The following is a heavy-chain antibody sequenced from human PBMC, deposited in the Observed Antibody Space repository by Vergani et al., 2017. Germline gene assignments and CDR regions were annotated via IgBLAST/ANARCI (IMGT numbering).Heavy chain of an antibody. CDR3: AGPQGTSAYYYGGFDY. D-gene: IGHD3-22*01. Sequence: EVHLEESGGGLVQPGGSLRLSCAASGFTFSSYWMSWVRQAPGKGLEWVSGISGQNFRTHYADSVKGRFTISRDNSKNTLSLQMNSLTAEDTAIYYCAGPQGTSAYYYGGFDYWGQGILVTVSS. CDR1: GFTFSSYW. J-gene: IGHJ4*02. CDR2: ISGQNFRT. V-gene: IGHV3-23*04.